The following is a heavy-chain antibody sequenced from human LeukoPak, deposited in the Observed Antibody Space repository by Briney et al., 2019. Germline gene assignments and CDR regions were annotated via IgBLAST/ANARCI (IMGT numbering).Heavy chain of an antibody. CDR1: GYTFTGYY. CDR2: INPNSGGT. D-gene: IGHD3-10*01. V-gene: IGHV1-2*02. J-gene: IGHJ6*03. CDR3: ASVYASGSSEGDHYYYYYMDV. Sequence: ASVKVSCKASGYTFTGYYMHWVRQAPGQGLEWMGWINPNSGGTNYAQKFQGRVTITADESTSTAYMELSSLRSEDTAVYYCASVYASGSSEGDHYYYYYMDVWGKGTTVTISS.